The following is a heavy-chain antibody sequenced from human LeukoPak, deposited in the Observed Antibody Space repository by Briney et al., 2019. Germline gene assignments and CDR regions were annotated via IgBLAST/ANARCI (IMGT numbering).Heavy chain of an antibody. CDR2: THYSGAT. J-gene: IGHJ3*02. CDR1: GGSIRSYY. Sequence: SETLSLTCTVSGGSIRSYYWSWLRQPPGKGLEYIGYTHYSGATNYNPSLKSRVTISLDTSGNQFSLKLSSVTAADTAVYYCASGYCGGACQLGGVDMWGQGTMVTVSS. CDR3: ASGYCGGACQLGGVDM. V-gene: IGHV4-59*01. D-gene: IGHD2-21*02.